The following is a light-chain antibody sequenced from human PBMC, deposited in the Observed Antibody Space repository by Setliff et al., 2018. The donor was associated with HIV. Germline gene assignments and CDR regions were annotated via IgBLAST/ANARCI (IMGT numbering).Light chain of an antibody. CDR2: MAS. Sequence: DIQMTQSPSTLSASLGDRVTITCRASQNVRSWLAWYQQKPGKPPKLLIYMASNLQGGVTSRFSGSGSGTEFTLTINDLQPDDFATYYCQQYNSRSMYTFGQGTRLEIK. CDR1: QNVRSW. J-gene: IGKJ5*01. CDR3: QQYNSRSMYT. V-gene: IGKV1-5*03.